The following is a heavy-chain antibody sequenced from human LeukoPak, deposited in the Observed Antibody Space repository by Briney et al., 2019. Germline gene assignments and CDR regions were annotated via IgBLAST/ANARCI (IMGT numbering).Heavy chain of an antibody. CDR2: IYYSGST. J-gene: IGHJ4*02. CDR1: GGSISSYY. D-gene: IGHD3-9*01. V-gene: IGHV4-59*01. Sequence: SETLSLTCTVSGGSISSYYWSWTRQPPGKGLEWIGYIYYSGSTNYNPSLKSRVTISVDTSKNQFSLKLSSVTAADTAVYYCARAYYDILTGYYAFDYWGQGTLVTVSS. CDR3: ARAYYDILTGYYAFDY.